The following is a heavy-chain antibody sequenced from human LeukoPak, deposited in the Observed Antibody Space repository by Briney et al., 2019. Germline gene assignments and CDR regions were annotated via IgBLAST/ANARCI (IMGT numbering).Heavy chain of an antibody. Sequence: GGSLRLSCAASGFTFDNYRMSWVRQAPGKGLEWVSTVNADGGNTYYADSVKGRFTNSRDNSKSTLILQMNSLRVEDTALYYCTKRVKYGGTWDHFADWGQGTLVTVSS. J-gene: IGHJ4*02. CDR3: TKRVKYGGTWDHFAD. CDR2: VNADGGNT. CDR1: GFTFDNYR. D-gene: IGHD1-26*01. V-gene: IGHV3-23*01.